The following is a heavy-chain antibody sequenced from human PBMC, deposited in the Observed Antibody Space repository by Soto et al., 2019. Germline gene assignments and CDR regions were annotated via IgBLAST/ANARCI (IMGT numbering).Heavy chain of an antibody. CDR1: GYTFTSYR. V-gene: IGHV1-18*01. CDR3: ARGVVGYCSSTSCPLDY. D-gene: IGHD2-2*01. CDR2: INAYNGNT. J-gene: IGHJ4*02. Sequence: QVQLVQSGAEVKKPGASVKVSCKASGYTFTSYRINWVRQAPGQGLEWMGWINAYNGNTDYAQKFQGRVTLTTDTSTSTAYMELRSLRSDDTAVYYCARGVVGYCSSTSCPLDYWGQGTLVTVSS.